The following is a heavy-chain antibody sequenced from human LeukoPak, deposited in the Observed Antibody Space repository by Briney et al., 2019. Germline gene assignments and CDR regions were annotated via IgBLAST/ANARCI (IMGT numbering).Heavy chain of an antibody. Sequence: ASVKVSCKPSGYSFTRNGISWVRQAPGQGLEWMAWISANSGNTNYAQNFKDRVTLTTDTSTSTAYMALRSLRSDDTAVYYCARDVNYAFDYWGQGTLVTVSS. D-gene: IGHD3-16*01. J-gene: IGHJ4*02. CDR3: ARDVNYAFDY. V-gene: IGHV1-18*01. CDR2: ISANSGNT. CDR1: GYSFTRNG.